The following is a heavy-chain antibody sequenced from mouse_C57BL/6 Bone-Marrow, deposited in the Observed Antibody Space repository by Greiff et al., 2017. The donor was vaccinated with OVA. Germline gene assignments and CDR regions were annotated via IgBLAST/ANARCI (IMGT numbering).Heavy chain of an antibody. CDR1: GYTFTSYW. D-gene: IGHD1-1*01. J-gene: IGHJ2*01. V-gene: IGHV1-55*01. CDR2: IYPGSGST. Sequence: VQLQQPGAELVKPGASVKMSCKASGYTFTSYWITWVKQRPGQGLEWIGDIYPGSGSTNYNENFKSKATLTVDTSSSTAYMQLSSLTSEDSAVYYCASYYYGSSYGYWGQGTTLTVSS. CDR3: ASYYYGSSYGY.